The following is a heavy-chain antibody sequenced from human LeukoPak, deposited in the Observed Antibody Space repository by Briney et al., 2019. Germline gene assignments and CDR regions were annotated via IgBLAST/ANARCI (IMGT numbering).Heavy chain of an antibody. CDR3: AKLGSSSSDFDY. V-gene: IGHV3-30*02. J-gene: IGHJ4*02. CDR1: GFTFSSYG. D-gene: IGHD6-6*01. CDR2: IRYDGSNK. Sequence: GGSLRLSCAASGFTFSSYGMHWVRQAPGKGLEWVAFIRYDGSNKYYADSVKGRFTISRDNSKNTLYLQTNSLRAEDTAVYYCAKLGSSSSDFDYWGQGTLVTVSS.